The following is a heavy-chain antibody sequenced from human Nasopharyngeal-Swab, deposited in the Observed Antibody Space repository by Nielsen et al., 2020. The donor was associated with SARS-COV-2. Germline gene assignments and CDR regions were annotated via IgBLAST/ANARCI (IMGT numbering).Heavy chain of an antibody. Sequence: SETLSLTCTVSGGSISSSSYYWSWIRQPPGKGLEWIGEINHSGSTNDSPSLKSRVTISVDTSKNQFSLKLSSVTAADTAVYFCARKSRGYHGSGSFDYWGQGTLVTVSS. J-gene: IGHJ4*02. CDR3: ARKSRGYHGSGSFDY. CDR1: GGSISSSSYY. CDR2: INHSGST. V-gene: IGHV4-39*07. D-gene: IGHD3-10*01.